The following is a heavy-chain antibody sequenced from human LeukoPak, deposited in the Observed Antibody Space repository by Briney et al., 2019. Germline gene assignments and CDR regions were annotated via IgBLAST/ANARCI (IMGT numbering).Heavy chain of an antibody. J-gene: IGHJ4*02. D-gene: IGHD3-16*02. CDR1: GFTFSSYS. Sequence: GGSLRLSCAASGFTFSSYSMNWVRQAPGKGLEWVSSISSSSSYIYYADSVKGRFTISRDNAKNSLYLQMNSLRAEDTAVYYCARASDQPKLRLGELSFYGYWGQGTRVTVSS. V-gene: IGHV3-21*01. CDR2: ISSSSSYI. CDR3: ARASDQPKLRLGELSFYGY.